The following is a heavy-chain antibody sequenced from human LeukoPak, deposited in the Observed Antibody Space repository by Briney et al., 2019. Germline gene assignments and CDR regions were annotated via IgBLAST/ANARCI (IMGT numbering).Heavy chain of an antibody. CDR1: GFTFSSYA. CDR2: ITGSGAST. V-gene: IGHV3-23*01. Sequence: PGGSLRLSCAASGFTFSSYAVSWVRQAPGKGLEWVSAITGSGASTYYADSVKGRFTISRDNSKNTPYLQMNSLRAEDTAVYYCAKEGSSSWYSVDYWGQGTLVTVSS. D-gene: IGHD6-13*01. J-gene: IGHJ4*02. CDR3: AKEGSSSWYSVDY.